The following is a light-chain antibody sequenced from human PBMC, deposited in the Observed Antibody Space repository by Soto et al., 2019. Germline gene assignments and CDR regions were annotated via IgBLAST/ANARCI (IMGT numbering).Light chain of an antibody. J-gene: IGKJ5*01. CDR1: ESVSNSY. CDR2: GAS. Sequence: EIVLTQSPGTLSLSPGERATLSFRASESVSNSYLAWYQQKPGQPPRLLIYGASSRATGIPARFSGSGSGTDLTLTISSLEPEDFAVYYCQHRSNWPPITFGQGTRLEIK. CDR3: QHRSNWPPIT. V-gene: IGKV3D-20*02.